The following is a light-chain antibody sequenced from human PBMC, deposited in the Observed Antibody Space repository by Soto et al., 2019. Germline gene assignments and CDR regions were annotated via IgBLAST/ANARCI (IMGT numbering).Light chain of an antibody. CDR3: CSYTTSNTRQIV. J-gene: IGLJ1*01. V-gene: IGLV2-14*01. CDR2: DVS. CDR1: SSDVGGYNY. Sequence: QSVLTQPASVSGAPGQAITISCTGTSSDVGGYNYVSWYQQHPGKAPQFMIYDVSNPPSGVSTRFSGSTSGNTASLTISGLQDEDEADYYCCSYTTSNTRQIVFGTGTKLTVL.